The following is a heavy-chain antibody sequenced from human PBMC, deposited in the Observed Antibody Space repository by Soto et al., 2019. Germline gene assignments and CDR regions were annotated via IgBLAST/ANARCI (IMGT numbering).Heavy chain of an antibody. J-gene: IGHJ5*02. Sequence: QLQLQESGPGLVKPSETLSLSCTVSGGSLSSSSDYWGWIRQPPGKGLEWIGSIYYSGSTQYNPSLKSRVTLSVDTYKNQCSLKLSSVTAADTGVYYCTRQLDIVVVVAGCFDTGGQGTLVTVSS. CDR2: IYYSGST. CDR3: TRQLDIVVVVAGCFDT. CDR1: GGSLSSSSDY. D-gene: IGHD2-15*01. V-gene: IGHV4-39*01.